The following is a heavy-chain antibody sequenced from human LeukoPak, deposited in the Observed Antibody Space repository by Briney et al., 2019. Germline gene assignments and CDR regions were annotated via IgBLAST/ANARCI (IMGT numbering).Heavy chain of an antibody. Sequence: PSETLSLTCTVSGGSISSYYWSWIRQPPGKGLEWIGYIYYSGSTNYNPSLKSRVTISVDTSKNQFSLKLSSVTAADTAVYYWARDSSTSDIPWGNWSDPWGQGTLVTVSS. CDR3: ARDSSTSDIPWGNWSDP. D-gene: IGHD2-2*01. J-gene: IGHJ5*02. CDR2: IYYSGST. V-gene: IGHV4-59*01. CDR1: GGSISSYY.